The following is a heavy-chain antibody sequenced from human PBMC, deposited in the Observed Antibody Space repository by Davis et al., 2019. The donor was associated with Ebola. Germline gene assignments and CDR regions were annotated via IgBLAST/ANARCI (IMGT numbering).Heavy chain of an antibody. V-gene: IGHV3-30-3*01. CDR2: ITEDGTHK. CDR3: ATKDTAMITDFDY. Sequence: PGGSLRLSCAASGFIFSDYVLHWVRQAPGKGLEWVAFITEDGTHKYYAESVKGRFTISRDNSKNTLYLQMTSLRRDDTAVYYCATKDTAMITDFDYWGQGTLVTVSS. D-gene: IGHD5-18*01. CDR1: GFIFSDYV. J-gene: IGHJ4*02.